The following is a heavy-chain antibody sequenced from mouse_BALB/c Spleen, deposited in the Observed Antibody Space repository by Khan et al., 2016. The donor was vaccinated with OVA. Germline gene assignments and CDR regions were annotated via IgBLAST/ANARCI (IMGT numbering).Heavy chain of an antibody. D-gene: IGHD2-3*01. CDR3: ARDGYSPWFAY. V-gene: IGHV14-1*02. CDR2: IDPENGDT. Sequence: EVQLQESGAELVRPGALVKLSCKASGFNIKDYYMHWVKQRPEQGLVWIGRIDPENGDTIYDPKFQGKASLTSDTSSNTAYLQLSSLTSEDTAVYYCARDGYSPWFAYWGQGTLVTVSA. J-gene: IGHJ3*01. CDR1: GFNIKDYY.